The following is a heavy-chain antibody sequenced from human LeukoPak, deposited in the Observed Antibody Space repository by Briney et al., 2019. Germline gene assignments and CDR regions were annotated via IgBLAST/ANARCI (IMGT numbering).Heavy chain of an antibody. CDR1: GGSISSSSYY. J-gene: IGHJ5*02. V-gene: IGHV4-39*07. CDR2: IYYSGST. Sequence: SETLSLTCTVSGGSISSSSYYWGWIRQPPGKGLEWIGSIYYSGSTYYNPSLKSRVTISVDTSKNQFSLKLSSVTAADTAVYYCARGGGSWGNWFDPWGQGTLVTVSS. D-gene: IGHD5-12*01. CDR3: ARGGGSWGNWFDP.